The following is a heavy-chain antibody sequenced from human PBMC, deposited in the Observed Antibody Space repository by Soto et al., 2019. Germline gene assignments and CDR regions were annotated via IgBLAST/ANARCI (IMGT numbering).Heavy chain of an antibody. CDR1: GYTFTNYG. Sequence: APVKVSCKAAGYTFTNYGFSWGRQAPGQGLEWMAYISGYNGSTNYAQKFQGRVIMTRDTSTNAAYMELQSLRSDDTAVYCCARAEIYQDTTGLGDYWGQGTLVTVSS. CDR2: ISGYNGST. J-gene: IGHJ4*02. D-gene: IGHD3-16*01. V-gene: IGHV1-18*04. CDR3: ARAEIYQDTTGLGDY.